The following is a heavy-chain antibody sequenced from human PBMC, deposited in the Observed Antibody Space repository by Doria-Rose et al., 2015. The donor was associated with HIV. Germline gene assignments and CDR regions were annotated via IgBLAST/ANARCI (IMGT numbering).Heavy chain of an antibody. CDR3: VKDMKYSSTLYYFHY. V-gene: IGHV3-9*01. D-gene: IGHD6-13*01. J-gene: IGHJ4*02. CDR2: ISWNSAKI. CDR1: FDDYA. Sequence: FDDYAMHWVRQAPGKGLEWLSGISWNSAKIDYADSVKGRFTISRDNAKNSLYLQMNSLRVEDSALYYCVKDMKYSSTLYYFHYWGQGTLVTASS.